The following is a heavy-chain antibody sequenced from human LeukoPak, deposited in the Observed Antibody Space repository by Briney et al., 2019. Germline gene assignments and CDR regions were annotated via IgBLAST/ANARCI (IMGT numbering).Heavy chain of an antibody. Sequence: GGSLRLSCTTSGFIFGDSALNWFRQAPGEGLEWLGFIRSKAYGATTEYAASVKGRFTISSDDSKGIAFLQMNSLKTEETAVYFCTRGAPIADWGQGTLVTVSS. CDR2: IRSKAYGATT. CDR3: TRGAPIAD. CDR1: GFIFGDSA. V-gene: IGHV3-49*03. D-gene: IGHD2-15*01. J-gene: IGHJ4*02.